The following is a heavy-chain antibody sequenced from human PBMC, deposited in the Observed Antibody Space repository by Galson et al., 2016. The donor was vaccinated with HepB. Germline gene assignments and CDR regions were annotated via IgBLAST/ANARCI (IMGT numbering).Heavy chain of an antibody. D-gene: IGHD1-26*01. CDR1: GFNFGSKA. V-gene: IGHV1-58*02. CDR3: AMDRLGGLDY. Sequence: SVKVSCKASGFNFGSKAIHWVRQARGQHLEWIGWIVFGRGNTNFAQDLQERVTFARDISTNTVHMDLGRLTSDDTAVYYCAMDRLGGLDYWGQGTQVTVS. J-gene: IGHJ4*02. CDR2: IVFGRGNT.